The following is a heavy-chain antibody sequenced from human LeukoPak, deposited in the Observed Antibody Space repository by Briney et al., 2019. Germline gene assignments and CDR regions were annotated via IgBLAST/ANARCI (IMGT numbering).Heavy chain of an antibody. CDR3: AKDLTLVFGVVISPFDY. CDR1: GFTFSSYA. Sequence: GSLRLSCAASGFTFSSYAMSWVRQAPGKGLEWVSAISGSGGSTYYADSVKGRFTISRDNSKNTLYLQMNSLRAEDTAVYYCAKDLTLVFGVVISPFDYWGQGTLVTVSS. CDR2: ISGSGGST. V-gene: IGHV3-23*01. J-gene: IGHJ4*02. D-gene: IGHD3-3*01.